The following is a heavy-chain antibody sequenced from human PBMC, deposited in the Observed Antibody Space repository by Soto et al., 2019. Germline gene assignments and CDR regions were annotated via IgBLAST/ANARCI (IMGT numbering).Heavy chain of an antibody. CDR3: TRDGRRGYDMDV. D-gene: IGHD1-26*01. Sequence: EVQLLESGGGLVQPGGSLRLSCAASGFTFSSYAMSWVRQAPGKGLEWVSYISTDLRALYYADSVRGRFTISRDNAKNSLYLQMTSLRDEDTGVYYCTRDGRRGYDMDVWGQGTTVTVSS. J-gene: IGHJ6*02. V-gene: IGHV3-48*02. CDR2: ISTDLRAL. CDR1: GFTFSSYA.